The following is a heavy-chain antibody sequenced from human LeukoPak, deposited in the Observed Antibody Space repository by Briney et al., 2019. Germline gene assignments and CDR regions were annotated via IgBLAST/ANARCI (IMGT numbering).Heavy chain of an antibody. Sequence: GGSQTLSCEASGYTFSKYWKSWSRWAPGKEMKWVGNIKQDGSEKRYADSVRGRFSISRDNAQTSLYLQMNSLRAEDTAVYYCARDQRYYDSSGHLDYWGQGTLVTVSS. CDR1: GYTFSKYW. CDR3: ARDQRYYDSSGHLDY. CDR2: IKQDGSEK. J-gene: IGHJ4*02. V-gene: IGHV3-7*05. D-gene: IGHD3-22*01.